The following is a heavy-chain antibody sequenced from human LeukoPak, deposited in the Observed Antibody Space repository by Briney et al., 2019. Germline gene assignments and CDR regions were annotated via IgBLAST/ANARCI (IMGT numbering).Heavy chain of an antibody. CDR3: ARQPWHFDY. V-gene: IGHV4-34*01. D-gene: IGHD6-19*01. CDR1: GGSFSGYY. CDR2: INHSGST. J-gene: IGHJ4*02. Sequence: SETLSLTCAVYGGSFSGYYWSWIRQPPGKGLEWIGEINHSGSTNYNPSLKSRVTISVDTSKNQFSLRLSSVTAADTAMYYCARQPWHFDYWGQGTLVTVSS.